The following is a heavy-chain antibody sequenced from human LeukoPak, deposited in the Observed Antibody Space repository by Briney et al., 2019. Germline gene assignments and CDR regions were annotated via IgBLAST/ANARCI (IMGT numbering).Heavy chain of an antibody. CDR2: IYYSGST. CDR3: ARGVYDFWSGLALGY. Sequence: PSETLSLTCTVSGGSISSGGYYWSWIRQHPGKGLEWIGYIYYSGSTYYNPSLKSRVTISVDTSKNQFSLKLSSVTAADTAVYYCARGVYDFWSGLALGYWGQGTLVTVSS. J-gene: IGHJ4*02. CDR1: GGSISSGGYY. D-gene: IGHD3-3*01. V-gene: IGHV4-31*03.